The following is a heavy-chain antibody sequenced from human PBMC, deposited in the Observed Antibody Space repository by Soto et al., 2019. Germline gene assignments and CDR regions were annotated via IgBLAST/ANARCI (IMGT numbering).Heavy chain of an antibody. CDR1: GYTFSSYY. D-gene: IGHD1-26*01. V-gene: IGHV1-46*01. CDR3: ARASVSGGRFDY. Sequence: ASVKVSCKASGYTFSSYYMHWVRQAPGQGLGWMGVINPSGGSTTTAQKFQGRVTMTRDTTTTTFYMELSSLTSEVMSVYYCARASVSGGRFDYGGEGTRATFP. J-gene: IGHJ4*02. CDR2: INPSGGST.